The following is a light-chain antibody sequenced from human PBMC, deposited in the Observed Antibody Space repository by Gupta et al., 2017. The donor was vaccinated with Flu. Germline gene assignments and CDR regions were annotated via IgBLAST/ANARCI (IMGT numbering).Light chain of an antibody. Sequence: QSVLTQPPSASGTPGQGVAISCSGTSSNLGNNPVNWYQQLPGTAPKLLIYGNNLRPSGVPDRFSGSKSGTSASLAISGLQSEDEADYSCASWDDNLNGVIFGGGTKLTVL. J-gene: IGLJ2*01. CDR1: SSNLGNNP. CDR3: ASWDDNLNGVI. CDR2: GNN. V-gene: IGLV1-44*01.